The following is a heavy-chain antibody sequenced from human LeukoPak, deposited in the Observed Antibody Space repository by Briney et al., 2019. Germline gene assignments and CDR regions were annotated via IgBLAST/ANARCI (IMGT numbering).Heavy chain of an antibody. CDR2: IYSGGST. D-gene: IGHD2-15*01. CDR1: GFTVSSNY. J-gene: IGHJ3*02. V-gene: IGHV3-53*01. Sequence: PGGSLRLSCAASGFTVSSNYMSWVRQAPGKGLEWVSVIYSGGSTYYADSVKGRFTISRDNSKNTLYLQMNSLRAEDTAVYYCARDGGYCSGGSCYGGAFDIWGQGTMVTVS. CDR3: ARDGGYCSGGSCYGGAFDI.